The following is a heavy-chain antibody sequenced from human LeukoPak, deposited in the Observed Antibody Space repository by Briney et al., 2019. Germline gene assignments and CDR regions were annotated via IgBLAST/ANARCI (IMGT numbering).Heavy chain of an antibody. J-gene: IGHJ4*02. CDR1: GYTFTSYG. V-gene: IGHV1-18*01. D-gene: IGHD3-22*01. CDR3: ARREVGRYNYFDGGDYFWARSGFFDY. CDR2: ISAYNGNT. Sequence: ASVKVSCKASGYTFTSYGISWVRQAPGQGLEWMGWISAYNGNTNYAQKLQGRVTMTTDTSTSTAYMELRSLRSDDTAVYCCARREVGRYNYFDGGDYFWARSGFFDYWGQGNLVAVSS.